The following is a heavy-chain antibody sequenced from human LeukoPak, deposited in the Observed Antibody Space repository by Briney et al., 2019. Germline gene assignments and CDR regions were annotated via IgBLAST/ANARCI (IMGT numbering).Heavy chain of an antibody. Sequence: GGSLRLSCAASGFTFSSYAMSWVRQAPGKGLEWVSAISGSGGSTYYADSVKGRFTISRDNSKNTLYLQMNSLRAEDTAVYYCASPNYDFWSGYYLPFNWFDPWGQGTLVTVSS. V-gene: IGHV3-23*01. CDR2: ISGSGGST. CDR3: ASPNYDFWSGYYLPFNWFDP. J-gene: IGHJ5*02. D-gene: IGHD3-3*01. CDR1: GFTFSSYA.